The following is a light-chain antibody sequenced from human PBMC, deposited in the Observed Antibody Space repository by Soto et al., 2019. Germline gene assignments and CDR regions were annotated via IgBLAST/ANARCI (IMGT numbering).Light chain of an antibody. CDR2: GAS. Sequence: EIVMTQSPATLSVSPGERATLSCRASQSVSSNLAWYQQKPGQAPRLLIYGASPRATGIPARFSGSGSGTEFTLTISSLQSEDFAVYYGQQYNNWPLTFGGGTKVEIK. J-gene: IGKJ4*01. CDR3: QQYNNWPLT. V-gene: IGKV3D-15*01. CDR1: QSVSSN.